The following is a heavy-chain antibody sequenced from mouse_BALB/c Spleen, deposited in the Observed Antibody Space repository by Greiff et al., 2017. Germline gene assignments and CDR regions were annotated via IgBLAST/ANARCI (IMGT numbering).Heavy chain of an antibody. Sequence: VQLQQSGAELVKPGASVKLSCTASGFNIKDTYMHWVKQRPEQGLEWIGRIDPANGNTKYDPKFQGKATITADTSSNTAYLQLSSLTSEDTAVYYCASYGNYVYYYAMDYWGQGTSVTVSS. CDR2: IDPANGNT. CDR3: ASYGNYVYYYAMDY. V-gene: IGHV14-3*02. D-gene: IGHD2-1*01. CDR1: GFNIKDTY. J-gene: IGHJ4*01.